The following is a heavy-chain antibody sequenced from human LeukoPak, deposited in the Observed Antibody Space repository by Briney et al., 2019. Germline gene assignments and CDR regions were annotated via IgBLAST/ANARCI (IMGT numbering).Heavy chain of an antibody. CDR2: ISSSSSYI. CDR3: ARDPQCSGGSCYSYYYYGMDV. Sequence: GGSLRLSCAASGFTFSSYSMNWVRQAPGKGLEWVSSISSSSSYIYYADSVKGRFTISRDNAKNSLYLQMNSLRAEDTAVYYCARDPQCSGGSCYSYYYYGMDVWGQGTTVTVSS. D-gene: IGHD2-15*01. V-gene: IGHV3-21*01. J-gene: IGHJ6*02. CDR1: GFTFSSYS.